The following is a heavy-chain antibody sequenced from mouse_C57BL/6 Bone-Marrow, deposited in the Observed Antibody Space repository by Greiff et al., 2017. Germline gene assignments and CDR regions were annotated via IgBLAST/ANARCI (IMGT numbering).Heavy chain of an antibody. CDR2: INPYNGAT. Sequence: EVHLVESGPELVKPGASVKISCKASGYSFTGYFMNWVKQSHGKSLEWIGRINPYNGATFYNQKFKGKATFTVDKSSSTANMELLSLTSEDFAVYYCARVTTLVATNYYAMDYWGQGTSVTVSS. J-gene: IGHJ4*01. V-gene: IGHV1-37*01. CDR1: GYSFTGYF. CDR3: ARVTTLVATNYYAMDY. D-gene: IGHD1-1*01.